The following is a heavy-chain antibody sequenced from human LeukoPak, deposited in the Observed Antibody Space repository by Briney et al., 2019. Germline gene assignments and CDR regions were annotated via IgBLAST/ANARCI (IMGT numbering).Heavy chain of an antibody. D-gene: IGHD3-22*01. CDR1: GGSISSYY. J-gene: IGHJ4*02. CDR2: IYYSGST. CDR3: ARGADSSGYYSIFYFDY. V-gene: IGHV4-59*01. Sequence: SETLSLTCTVSGGSISSYYWNWIRRPPGKGLEWIGYIYYSGSTNYNPSLKSRVTISVDTSKNQFSLKLSSVTAADTAVYYCARGADSSGYYSIFYFDYWGQGTLVTVSS.